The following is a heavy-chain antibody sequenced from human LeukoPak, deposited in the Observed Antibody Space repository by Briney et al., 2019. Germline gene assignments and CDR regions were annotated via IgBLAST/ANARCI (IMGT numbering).Heavy chain of an antibody. V-gene: IGHV4-59*08. CDR1: GGSISSYY. CDR3: ARLNYYDSSGYYWDFDY. J-gene: IGHJ4*02. Sequence: SETLSLTCTVSGGSISSYYWSWIRQPPGKGLDWIGYIYYSGSTNYNPSLKSRVTISVDTSKNQFSLKLSSVTAADTAVYYCARLNYYDSSGYYWDFDYWGQGTLVTVSS. D-gene: IGHD3-22*01. CDR2: IYYSGST.